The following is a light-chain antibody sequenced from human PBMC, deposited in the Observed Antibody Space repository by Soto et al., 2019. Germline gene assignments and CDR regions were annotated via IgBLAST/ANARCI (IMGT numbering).Light chain of an antibody. CDR2: LNSDGSP. V-gene: IGLV4-69*01. CDR3: QTWGTGIRV. CDR1: SGHSSYA. Sequence: QLVLTQSPSASASLGASVKLTCTLSSGHSSYAIAWHQQQPEKGPRYLMKLNSDGSPSKGDGIPDRFSGSSSGAERSLTISSLQSEDEADYYCQTWGTGIRVFGGGTKVTVL. J-gene: IGLJ3*02.